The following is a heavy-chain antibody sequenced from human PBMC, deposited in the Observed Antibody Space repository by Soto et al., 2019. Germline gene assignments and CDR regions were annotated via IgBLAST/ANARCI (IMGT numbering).Heavy chain of an antibody. J-gene: IGHJ1*01. CDR1: GFTFSSYA. CDR3: AKSRSGWYGDYFPH. CDR2: LSVGGGGT. Sequence: GGSLRLSCASSGFTFSSYAMNWVRQAPGKGLEWVSGLSVGGGGTYYADSVRCRFTMSRDNSKNTLYLQMNSLRAADTAVYYCAKSRSGWYGDYFPHWGQGTLVNVSS. D-gene: IGHD6-19*01. V-gene: IGHV3-23*01.